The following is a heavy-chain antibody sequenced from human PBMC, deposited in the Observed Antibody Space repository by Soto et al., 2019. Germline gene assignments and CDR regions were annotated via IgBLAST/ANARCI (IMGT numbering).Heavy chain of an antibody. J-gene: IGHJ3*02. CDR3: AKSSIAGSAFDI. V-gene: IGHV3-23*01. CDR1: GFTFSSYA. D-gene: IGHD2-15*01. CDR2: ISGSGGST. Sequence: EVQLLESGGGLVQPGGSLRLSCAASGFTFSSYAMSWVRQAPGKGLEWVSAISGSGGSTYYADSVKGRFAISRDNSKNTLYLQMNSLRAEDTAVYYCAKSSIAGSAFDIWGQGTMVTVSS.